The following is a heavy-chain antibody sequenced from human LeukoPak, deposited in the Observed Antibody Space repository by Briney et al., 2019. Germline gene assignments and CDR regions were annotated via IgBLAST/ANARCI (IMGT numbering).Heavy chain of an antibody. CDR2: TNSGGTST. CDR1: GFPFSDFS. J-gene: IGHJ4*02. D-gene: IGHD2-8*01. CDR3: AKQSYARSLGE. V-gene: IGHV3-23*01. Sequence: GGSLRLSCATSGFPFSDFSMSWVRQAPGKGLEWISTTNSGGTSTYYAESVKGRFTISRDNSKNTLYLQMSSLRVEDTAVHYCAKQSYARSLGEGGPGTLVSVSS.